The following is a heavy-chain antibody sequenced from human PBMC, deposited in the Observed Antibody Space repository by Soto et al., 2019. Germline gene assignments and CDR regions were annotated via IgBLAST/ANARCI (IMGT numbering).Heavy chain of an antibody. J-gene: IGHJ6*02. CDR1: GFTFSSYA. Sequence: GGSLRLSCAASGFTFSSYAMSWVRQAPGKGLEWVSTISGSGGSTNSADSVKGRFTISRDNSKNTLYLQMNSLRAEDTAVYYCTKPVMEYQLPLVAGGMDVRAQRTTVTVSS. CDR2: ISGSGGST. V-gene: IGHV3-23*01. D-gene: IGHD2-2*01. CDR3: TKPVMEYQLPLVAGGMDV.